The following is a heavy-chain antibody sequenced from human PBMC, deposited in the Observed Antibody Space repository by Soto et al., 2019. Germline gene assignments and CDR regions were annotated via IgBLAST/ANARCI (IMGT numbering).Heavy chain of an antibody. V-gene: IGHV4-34*01. D-gene: IGHD3-22*01. CDR2: INHSGGT. Sequence: PSETLSLTCAVYGGSFSAYYWSWIRQPPGKGLEWIGEINHSGGTSYNPSLKSRVTISVDTSKSQFSLKLTSVTAADRAAYYCARGSVDTFDSSVFYKYWGQEPRAPVSS. CDR3: ARGSVDTFDSSVFYKY. J-gene: IGHJ4*02. CDR1: GGSFSAYY.